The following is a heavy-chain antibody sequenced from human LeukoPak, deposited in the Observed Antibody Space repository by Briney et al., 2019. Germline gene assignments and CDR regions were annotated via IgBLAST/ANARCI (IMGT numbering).Heavy chain of an antibody. CDR3: ARGKGYFTSTSCGYCSGGSCYAIYYYDYMDV. Sequence: PSETLSLTCTVSGGSISSYYWSWIRQPAGKGLEWIGRIYTSGSTNYNPSLKSRVTMSVDTSKNQFSLKLNSVTAADTAVYYCARGKGYFTSTSCGYCSGGSCYAIYYYDYMDVWGKGTTVTVSS. CDR2: IYTSGST. V-gene: IGHV4-4*07. J-gene: IGHJ6*03. CDR1: GGSISSYY. D-gene: IGHD2-15*01.